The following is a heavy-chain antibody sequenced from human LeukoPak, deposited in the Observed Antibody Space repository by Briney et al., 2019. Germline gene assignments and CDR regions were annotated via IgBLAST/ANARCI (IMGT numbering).Heavy chain of an antibody. CDR3: ARDGPSYANDH. CDR1: GFTFSSSW. J-gene: IGHJ5*02. D-gene: IGHD3-16*01. Sequence: QPGGSLRLSCAASGFTFSSSWMHWVRQAPGKGLVWVSRINSDGSSTIYADSVKGRFTVSRDSSKNTLYLQMNSLRAEDTAVYFCARDGPSYANDHWGQGTLVTVSS. CDR2: INSDGSST. V-gene: IGHV3-74*01.